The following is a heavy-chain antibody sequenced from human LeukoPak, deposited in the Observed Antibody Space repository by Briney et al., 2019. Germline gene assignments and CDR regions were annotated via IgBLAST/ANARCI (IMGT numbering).Heavy chain of an antibody. Sequence: GGSLRLSCAASGFTFSSYCMSWVRQAPGKGLEWVANIKQDGSEKYYVDSVKGRFTISRDNAKNSLYLQMNSLRAEDTAVYYCARDYNDFWSGPTIYYYYMDVWGKGTTVTVSS. J-gene: IGHJ6*03. CDR3: ARDYNDFWSGPTIYYYYMDV. D-gene: IGHD3-3*01. V-gene: IGHV3-7*01. CDR1: GFTFSSYC. CDR2: IKQDGSEK.